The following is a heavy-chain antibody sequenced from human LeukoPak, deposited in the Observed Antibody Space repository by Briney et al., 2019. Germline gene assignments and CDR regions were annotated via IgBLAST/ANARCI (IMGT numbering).Heavy chain of an antibody. Sequence: GASLRLSCAASGFTFSSYAMSWVRQAPGKGLEWVSAISSSGGSTYYADSVKGRFTISRDNSKNTLYLQMNSLRAEDTAVYYCAKDSQQQLVQGYFDYWGQGTLVTVSS. V-gene: IGHV3-23*01. CDR2: ISSSGGST. CDR1: GFTFSSYA. D-gene: IGHD6-13*01. J-gene: IGHJ4*02. CDR3: AKDSQQQLVQGYFDY.